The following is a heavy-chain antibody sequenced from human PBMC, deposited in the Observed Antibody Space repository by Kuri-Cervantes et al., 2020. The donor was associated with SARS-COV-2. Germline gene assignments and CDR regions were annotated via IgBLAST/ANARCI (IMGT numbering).Heavy chain of an antibody. CDR2: IYWDDDK. Sequence: SGPTLVKPTQTLTLTCTFSGFSLSTSRVGVGWIRQPPGKALEWLALIYWDDDKRYGPSLKSRLTITKDTSKNQVVLTMTNMDPVDTATYYCARTNVDTAMVTSYYYYYMDVWGKGTTVTVSS. CDR3: ARTNVDTAMVTSYYYYYMDV. D-gene: IGHD5-18*01. J-gene: IGHJ6*03. V-gene: IGHV2-5*05. CDR1: GFSLSTSRVG.